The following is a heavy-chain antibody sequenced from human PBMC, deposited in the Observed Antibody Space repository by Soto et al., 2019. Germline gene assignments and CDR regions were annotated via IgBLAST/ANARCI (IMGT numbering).Heavy chain of an antibody. J-gene: IGHJ3*02. CDR1: GFTFSSYS. CDR3: ARDGTTVTISAFDI. D-gene: IGHD4-17*01. CDR2: ISSSSSTI. V-gene: IGHV3-48*01. Sequence: GGSLRLSCAASGFTFSSYSMNWVRQAPGKGLEWVSYISSSSSTIYYADSVKGRFTISRDNAKNSLYLQMNSLRAEDTAVYYCARDGTTVTISAFDIWGQGTMVTVSS.